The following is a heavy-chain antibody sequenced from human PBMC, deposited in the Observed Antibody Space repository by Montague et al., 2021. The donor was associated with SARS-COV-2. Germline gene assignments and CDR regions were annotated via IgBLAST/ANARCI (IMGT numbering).Heavy chain of an antibody. CDR2: IDWTHDQ. CDR3: ARNRLSVFDF. V-gene: IGHV2-70*01. D-gene: IGHD2/OR15-2a*01. CDR1: GLSLTTPGVS. Sequence: PALVTPTQTLTLTCSFSGLSLTTPGVSVGWIRQPPGRALEWLALIDWTHDQYYSRSLGTRLTISPGTSKSQVVLTLTNVDTVDTATYYCARNRLSVFDFWGQGTLVTVSS. J-gene: IGHJ4*02.